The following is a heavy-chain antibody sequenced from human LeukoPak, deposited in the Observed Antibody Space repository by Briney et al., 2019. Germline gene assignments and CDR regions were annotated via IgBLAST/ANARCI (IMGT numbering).Heavy chain of an antibody. D-gene: IGHD6-19*01. V-gene: IGHV5-51*01. CDR2: MYLGDSET. J-gene: IGHJ4*02. CDR3: VRHEGSISGWPFDY. CDR1: GFTFTKYW. Sequence: GESLKISCRGSGFTFTKYWIGWVRRMPGEGVEWMGIMYLGDSETRYSPSFQGQVTISADKSISTVFLQWSSLKDSDTAMYYCVRHEGSISGWPFDYWGEGTLVAVSS.